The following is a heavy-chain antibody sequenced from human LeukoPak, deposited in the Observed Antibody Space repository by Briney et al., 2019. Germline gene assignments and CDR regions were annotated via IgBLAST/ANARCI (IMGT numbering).Heavy chain of an antibody. CDR1: GFTFSSYG. J-gene: IGHJ4*02. Sequence: GGSLRLSCAASGFTFSSYGMHWVRQAPGKGLEWVAVIWYDGSNKYYADSVKGRFTISRDNAKNSLYLQMNSLRAEDTAVYYCARCFTVTTDYFDYWGQGTLVTVSS. CDR2: IWYDGSNK. V-gene: IGHV3-33*01. CDR3: ARCFTVTTDYFDY. D-gene: IGHD4-17*01.